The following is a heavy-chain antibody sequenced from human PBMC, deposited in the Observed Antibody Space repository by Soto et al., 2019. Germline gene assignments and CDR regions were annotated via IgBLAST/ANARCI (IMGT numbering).Heavy chain of an antibody. D-gene: IGHD6-13*01. CDR2: ISAYNGNT. CDR1: GYTFTSYG. V-gene: IGHV1-18*04. CDR3: ARDRDSSSWPDFDY. Sequence: ASVKVSCKASGYTFTSYGISWVRQAPGQGLEWMGWISAYNGNTNYAQKLQGRVTMTTDTSTSTAYMELRSLRSDDTAVYYCARDRDSSSWPDFDYWGQGTLVTVSS. J-gene: IGHJ4*02.